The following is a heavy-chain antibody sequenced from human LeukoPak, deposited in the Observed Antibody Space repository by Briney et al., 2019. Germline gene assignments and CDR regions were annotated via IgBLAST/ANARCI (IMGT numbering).Heavy chain of an antibody. CDR2: PYYSVTT. J-gene: IGHJ4*02. V-gene: IGHV4-39*01. CDR1: GGSISSSNYY. Sequence: SETLSLTCTVSGGSISSSNYYWGWIRQPPGEGLEWIGGPYYSVTTYYNPSLKSRVTISVDTSKNQFSLKLSSVTAADTAVYYCARLLGSSEIDYWGQGTLVTVSS. D-gene: IGHD6-6*01. CDR3: ARLLGSSEIDY.